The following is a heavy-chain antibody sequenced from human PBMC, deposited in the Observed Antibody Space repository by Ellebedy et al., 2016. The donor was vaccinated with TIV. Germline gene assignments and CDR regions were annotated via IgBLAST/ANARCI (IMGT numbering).Heavy chain of an antibody. CDR2: INPSGGST. CDR1: GYTFTKYY. CDR3: TCLQLGIADYFDY. J-gene: IGHJ4*02. Sequence: ASVKVSCKASGYTFTKYYMHWVRQAPGQGLEWMGMINPSGGSTSYAQKYQGRVTMTRDTSTSTVYMELSSLRSEDTAVYYCTCLQLGIADYFDYWGQGALVTVSS. V-gene: IGHV1-46*01. D-gene: IGHD6-13*01.